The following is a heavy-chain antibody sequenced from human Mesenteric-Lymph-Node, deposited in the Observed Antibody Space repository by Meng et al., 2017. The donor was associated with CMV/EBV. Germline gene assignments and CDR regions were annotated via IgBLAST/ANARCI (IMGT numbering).Heavy chain of an antibody. V-gene: IGHV3-53*01. J-gene: IGHJ5*01. CDR2: IYTSGIS. Sequence: NYIGWVRQAPGKGLEWVSIIYTSGISYYADSVKGRFTISRDSSTNTLHLQMNSLRAEDTAVYYCARAYCLSSACSLGDFWSGYHFDSWGRGTLVTVSS. CDR3: ARAYCLSSACSLGDFWSGYHFDS. CDR1: NY. D-gene: IGHD3-3*01.